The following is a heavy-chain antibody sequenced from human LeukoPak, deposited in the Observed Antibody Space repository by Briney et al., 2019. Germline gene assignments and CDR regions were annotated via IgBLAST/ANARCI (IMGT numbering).Heavy chain of an antibody. CDR3: ARDAPPPFVVVPATIKYYYYYGMDV. V-gene: IGHV3-21*01. CDR1: GFTFSSYS. D-gene: IGHD2-2*01. J-gene: IGHJ6*02. Sequence: PGGSLRLSCAASGFTFSSYSMNWVRQAPGKGLEWVSSISSSSSYIYYADSVKGRFTISRDNAKNSLYLQMNSLRAEDTAVYYCARDAPPPFVVVPATIKYYYYYGMDVWGQGTTVTVSS. CDR2: ISSSSSYI.